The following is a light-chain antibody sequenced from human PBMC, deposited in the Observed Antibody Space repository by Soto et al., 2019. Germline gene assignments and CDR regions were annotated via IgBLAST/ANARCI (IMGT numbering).Light chain of an antibody. Sequence: EIVLTQSPATLSLSPGDRATLSCRASQSVGNSVGWFQQKPGQAPRLLIYDATDRARGVPARFSGTGYGTDFTLTISGLEQEEFAIYYCQQRVNWRWTFGQGTQVEIK. CDR1: QSVGNS. V-gene: IGKV3-11*01. CDR3: QQRVNWRWT. CDR2: DAT. J-gene: IGKJ1*01.